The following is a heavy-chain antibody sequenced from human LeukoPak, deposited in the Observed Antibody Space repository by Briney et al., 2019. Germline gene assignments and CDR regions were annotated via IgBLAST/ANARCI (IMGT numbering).Heavy chain of an antibody. D-gene: IGHD3-10*01. J-gene: IGHJ5*02. CDR1: GYSFTSSW. Sequence: GESLKISCQASGYSFTSSWIGWARQIPGKGLEWMAIINPGDSDTRYSPSFQGQVTILADKSISTVYLQWGSLKASDTAMYYCARQPGAGWFDPWGQGTLVTVSS. CDR3: ARQPGAGWFDP. CDR2: INPGDSDT. V-gene: IGHV5-51*01.